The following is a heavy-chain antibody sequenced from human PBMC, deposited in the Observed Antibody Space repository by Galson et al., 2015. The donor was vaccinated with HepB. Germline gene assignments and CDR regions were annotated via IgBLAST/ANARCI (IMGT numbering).Heavy chain of an antibody. CDR3: ARTALVSKAFDI. D-gene: IGHD3-16*02. CDR2: INPSVGST. Sequence: SVKVSCKASGYTFTSFYMHWVRQAPGQGLEWMGIINPSVGSTSYAQKFQGRVTMTRDTSTSTVYMELSSLRSEDTAVYYCARTALVSKAFDIWGQGTMVTVSS. J-gene: IGHJ3*02. V-gene: IGHV1-46*03. CDR1: GYTFTSFY.